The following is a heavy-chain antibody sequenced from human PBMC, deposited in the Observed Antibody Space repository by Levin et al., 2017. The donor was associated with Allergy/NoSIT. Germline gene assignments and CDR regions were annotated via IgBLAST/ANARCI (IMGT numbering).Heavy chain of an antibody. CDR3: AKDTCSGGSCFSYFDY. CDR2: ITGSGDST. J-gene: IGHJ4*02. CDR1: GFTFSSYA. Sequence: GESLKISCVASGFTFSSYAMTWVRQAPGKGLEWVSPITGSGDSTYYADSVKGRFTISRDNSKNTLYLQMNSLRAEDTAVYYCAKDTCSGGSCFSYFDYWGQGTLVTVSS. D-gene: IGHD2-15*01. V-gene: IGHV3-23*01.